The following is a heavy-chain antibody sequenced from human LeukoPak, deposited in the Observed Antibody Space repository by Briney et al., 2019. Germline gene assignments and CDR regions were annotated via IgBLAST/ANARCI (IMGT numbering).Heavy chain of an antibody. V-gene: IGHV3-11*04. CDR3: ATTRYSSASYSVY. J-gene: IGHJ4*02. D-gene: IGHD6-19*01. CDR2: SSSGGSAI. CDR1: GFTFSDYY. Sequence: GGSLRLSCASSGFTFSDYYTSWLRQAPGKGLEWVSYSSSGGSAIYYVDSVKGRFTISRDNAKNSVYLQMNSLRAEDAAVYYCATTRYSSASYSVYWGQGTLVTVSS.